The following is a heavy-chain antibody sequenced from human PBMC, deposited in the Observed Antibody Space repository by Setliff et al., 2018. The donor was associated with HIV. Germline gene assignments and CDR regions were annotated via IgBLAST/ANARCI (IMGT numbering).Heavy chain of an antibody. J-gene: IGHJ6*03. V-gene: IGHV5-51*01. Sequence: GKGLEWMGIIYPGDSDTRYGPSFQGQVTISADKSISTAYLQWSSLKASDTAMYYCARLGVGYYDRRPGYMDVWGKGTTVTVSS. CDR2: IYPGDSDT. D-gene: IGHD3-22*01. CDR3: ARLGVGYYDRRPGYMDV.